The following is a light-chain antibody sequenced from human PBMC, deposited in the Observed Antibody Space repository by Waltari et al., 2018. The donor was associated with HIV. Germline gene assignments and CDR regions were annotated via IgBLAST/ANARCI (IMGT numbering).Light chain of an antibody. J-gene: IGLJ2*01. CDR3: QAWVSRTALVI. V-gene: IGLV3-1*01. CDR1: TLGDTF. CDR2: QDN. Sequence: SYDLAQPPSVSVSPGQTASITCSGDTLGDTFASWYQQRPGQSPRLIIYQDNRRPSGIPDLFSGSHSGNAATLTIVETQAMDEADYFCQAWVSRTALVIFGGGTKLTVV.